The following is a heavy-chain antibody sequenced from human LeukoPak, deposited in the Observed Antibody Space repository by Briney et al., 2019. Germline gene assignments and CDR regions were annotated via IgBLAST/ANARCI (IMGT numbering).Heavy chain of an antibody. V-gene: IGHV3-7*02. CDR1: GFTFSSYW. J-gene: IGHJ3*02. Sequence: GGSLRLSCAASGFTFSSYWMTWVRQAPGKGLEWVAKIKQDGSEKYYVDSVKGRFTISRDNAKNSLYLQMNSLGAGDTAVYYCARVIIVGATGIWGQGTMVTVSS. CDR3: ARVIIVGATGI. CDR2: IKQDGSEK. D-gene: IGHD1-26*01.